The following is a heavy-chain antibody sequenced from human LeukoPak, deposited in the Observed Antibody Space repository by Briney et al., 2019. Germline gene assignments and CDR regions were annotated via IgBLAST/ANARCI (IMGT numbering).Heavy chain of an antibody. D-gene: IGHD2-2*02. J-gene: IGHJ4*02. V-gene: IGHV3-30-3*01. CDR2: ISYDGSNK. Sequence: PGGSLRLSCAASGFTFSSYAMHWVRQAPGKGLEWVAVISYDGSNKYYADSVKGRFTISRDNSKNTLYLQMNSLRAEDTAVYYCARLKPYNFDYWGQGTLVTVSS. CDR3: ARLKPYNFDY. CDR1: GFTFSSYA.